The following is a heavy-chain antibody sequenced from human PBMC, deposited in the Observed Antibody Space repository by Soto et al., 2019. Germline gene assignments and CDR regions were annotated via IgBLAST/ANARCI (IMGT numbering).Heavy chain of an antibody. CDR2: ISAYNGNT. D-gene: IGHD6-19*01. J-gene: IGHJ5*02. CDR1: GYTFTSYG. V-gene: IGHV1-18*04. Sequence: ASVKVSCKASGYTFTSYGISWVRQAPGKGLEWMGWISAYNGNTNYAQKLQGRVTMTTDTSTSTAYMELRSLRSDDTAVYYCARDSFRSGWYAGFWFDPWGQGTLVTVSS. CDR3: ARDSFRSGWYAGFWFDP.